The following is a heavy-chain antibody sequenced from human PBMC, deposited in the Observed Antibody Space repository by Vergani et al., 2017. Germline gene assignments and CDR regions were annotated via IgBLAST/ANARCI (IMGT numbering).Heavy chain of an antibody. Sequence: EVQLLESGGGLVQPGGSLRLSCAASGFTFSYSGMSWVRQAPGKGLEWVANINDDEQEKYYVDSMKGRFTVSRDNARNFLFLQMNSLRVEDTAVYYCAKLDYFRPDIWGQGALVTVSS. D-gene: IGHD2/OR15-2a*01. CDR1: GFTFSYSG. CDR2: INDDEQEK. V-gene: IGHV3-7*01. J-gene: IGHJ4*02. CDR3: AKLDYFRPDI.